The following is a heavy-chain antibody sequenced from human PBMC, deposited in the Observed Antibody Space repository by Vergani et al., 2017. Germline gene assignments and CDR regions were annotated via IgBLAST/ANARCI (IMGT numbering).Heavy chain of an antibody. CDR1: GGSISSYY. V-gene: IGHV4-59*01. CDR3: ARVDGEDGMDV. J-gene: IGHJ6*02. Sequence: QVQLQQWGAGLVKPSETLSLTCTVSGGSISSYYWSWIRQPPGKGLEWIGYIYYSGSTNYNPSLKSRVTISVDTSKNQFSLKLSSVTAADTAVYYCARVDGEDGMDVWGQGTTVTVSS. CDR2: IYYSGST. D-gene: IGHD2-2*03.